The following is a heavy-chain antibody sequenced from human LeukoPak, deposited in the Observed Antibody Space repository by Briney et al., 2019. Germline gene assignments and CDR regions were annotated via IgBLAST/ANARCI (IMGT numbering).Heavy chain of an antibody. CDR1: GFTFRTFS. CDR3: ARRDYYFYSMDV. CDR2: ISTASSYI. V-gene: IGHV3-21*01. Sequence: GGSLRLSCAASGFTFRTFSMNWVRQAPGKGLEWVASISTASSYIEYADSVKGRFTVSRDNAKNSLYLQVNSLRADDSAIYYCARRDYYFYSMDVWGKGTTVTVSS. J-gene: IGHJ6*03.